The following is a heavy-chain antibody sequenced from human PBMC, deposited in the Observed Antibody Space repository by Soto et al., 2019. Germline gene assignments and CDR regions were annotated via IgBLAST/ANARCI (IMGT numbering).Heavy chain of an antibody. CDR1: GFSLSTSGVA. J-gene: IGHJ5*02. D-gene: IGHD3-16*01. CDR2: VYWDDDK. V-gene: IGHV2-5*02. CDR3: AHRPITFMASGFDP. Sequence: QITLKESGPTLVKPAQTLTLTCTFSGFSLSTSGVAVGWLRQPPGKAPEWLALVYWDDDKRYSPSLKSRLTITKDTSKNQVVLTMTNMEPVDTATYYCAHRPITFMASGFDPWGQGIPVTVSS.